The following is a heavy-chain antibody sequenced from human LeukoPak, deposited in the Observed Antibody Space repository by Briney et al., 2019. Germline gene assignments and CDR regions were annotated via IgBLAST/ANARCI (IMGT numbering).Heavy chain of an antibody. D-gene: IGHD3-9*01. CDR2: IKQDGREK. J-gene: IGHJ4*02. CDR1: GFTFSSYA. CDR3: ARVEDYDILTGFDY. V-gene: IGHV3-7*01. Sequence: GGSLRLSCAASGFTFSSYAMSWVRQAPGKGLEWVANIKQDGREKYYVDSVKGRFTISRDNAKNSLYLQMNSLRAEDTAVYYCARVEDYDILTGFDYWGQGTLVTVSS.